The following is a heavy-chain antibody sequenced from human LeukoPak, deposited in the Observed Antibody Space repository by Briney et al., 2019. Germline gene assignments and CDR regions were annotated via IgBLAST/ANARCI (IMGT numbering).Heavy chain of an antibody. CDR1: GGSISSHY. J-gene: IGHJ6*03. D-gene: IGHD6-6*01. V-gene: IGHV4-59*11. CDR3: ARVLRIAARRGTYYYYYMDV. CDR2: IYYSGST. Sequence: SETLSLTCTVSGGSISSHYWSWIRQPPGKGLEWIGYIYYSGSTNYNPSLKSRVTISVDTSKNQFSLKLSSATAADTAVYYCARVLRIAARRGTYYYYYMDVWGKGTTVTVSS.